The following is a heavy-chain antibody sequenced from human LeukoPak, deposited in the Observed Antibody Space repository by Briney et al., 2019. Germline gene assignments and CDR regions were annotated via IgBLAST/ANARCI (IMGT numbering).Heavy chain of an antibody. D-gene: IGHD3-10*01. CDR2: ISSSGSTI. CDR3: ARGGKINLWFGELLHDNSDAFDI. J-gene: IGHJ3*02. Sequence: PGGSLRLSCAASGFTFSDYYMSWIRQAPGKGLEWVSYISSSGSTIYYADSVKGRFTISRDNSKNTLYLQMNSLRAEDTAVYYCARGGKINLWFGELLHDNSDAFDIWGQGTMVTVSS. V-gene: IGHV3-11*04. CDR1: GFTFSDYY.